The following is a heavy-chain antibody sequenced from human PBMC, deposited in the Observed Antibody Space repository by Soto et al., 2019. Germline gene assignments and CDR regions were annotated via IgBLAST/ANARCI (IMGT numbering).Heavy chain of an antibody. V-gene: IGHV4-4*02. CDR1: GVSISSNNW. Sequence: QVQLQESGPRLVKPSGTLTLTCAVSGVSISSNNWWSCVRQTPGKGLEWIAEIYHVGSINYNPSFKSRVTMSVDKSTNQSSLILSSVTVADAAVYYCASLKQLGSGHYLDSWGQGTLVTVSS. D-gene: IGHD6-13*01. J-gene: IGHJ4*02. CDR3: ASLKQLGSGHYLDS. CDR2: IYHVGSI.